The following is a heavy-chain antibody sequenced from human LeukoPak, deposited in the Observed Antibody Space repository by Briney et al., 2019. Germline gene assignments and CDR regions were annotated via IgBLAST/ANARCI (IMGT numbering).Heavy chain of an antibody. Sequence: SETLSLTCTDFGDSISSYYWSWIRQPPGKGLEWIAYIYYTGSTNYNPSLKSRVTISVDTAKNQFSLKLISVTAADTAVYYCARVGAYNWFDPWGQGTLVTVSS. J-gene: IGHJ5*01. CDR1: GDSISSYY. D-gene: IGHD3-10*01. CDR2: IYYTGST. CDR3: ARVGAYNWFDP. V-gene: IGHV4-59*01.